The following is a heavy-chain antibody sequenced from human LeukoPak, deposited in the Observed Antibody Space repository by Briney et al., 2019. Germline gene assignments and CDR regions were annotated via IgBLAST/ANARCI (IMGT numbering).Heavy chain of an antibody. D-gene: IGHD1-1*01. V-gene: IGHV1-2*02. CDR3: ATEELERGWAYFDY. CDR1: GYTFTGYY. CDR2: INPNSGGT. J-gene: IGHJ4*02. Sequence: ASVKVSCKASGYTFTGYYMHWVRQAPGQGLEWMGWINPNSGGTNYAQKFQGRVTMTRDTSISTAYMELSRLRSEDTAVYYCATEELERGWAYFDYWGQGTLVTVSS.